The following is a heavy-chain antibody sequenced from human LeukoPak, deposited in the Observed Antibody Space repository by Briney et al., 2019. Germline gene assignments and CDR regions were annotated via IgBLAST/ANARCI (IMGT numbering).Heavy chain of an antibody. D-gene: IGHD3-9*01. V-gene: IGHV4-34*01. J-gene: IGHJ4*02. CDR1: GGSFSGYY. CDR3: ARWILTGYYRPSGFDY. CDR2: INHSGST. Sequence: SETLSLTCAVYGGSFSGYYWSWIPQPPGKGLEWIGEINHSGSTNYNPSLKSRVTISVDTSKNQFSLKLSSVTAADTAVYYCARWILTGYYRPSGFDYWGQGTLVTVSS.